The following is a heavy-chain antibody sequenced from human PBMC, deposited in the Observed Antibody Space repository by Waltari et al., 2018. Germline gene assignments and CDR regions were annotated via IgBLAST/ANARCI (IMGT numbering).Heavy chain of an antibody. D-gene: IGHD3-10*01. Sequence: QVHLVESGGGVVQPGGSLRLSCAASGFSFKSYAMHWVRQAPGKGLEWVAVISHDGSHKYSTDSLKGRFTISRDNPKNTLYLQMTSLRPEETAVYYCARENYYDSVILDALDIWGQGTMVTVSS. CDR3: ARENYYDSVILDALDI. V-gene: IGHV3-30*10. J-gene: IGHJ3*02. CDR1: GFSFKSYA. CDR2: ISHDGSHK.